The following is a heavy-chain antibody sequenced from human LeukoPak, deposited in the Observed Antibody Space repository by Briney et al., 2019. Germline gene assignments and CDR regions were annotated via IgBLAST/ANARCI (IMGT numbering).Heavy chain of an antibody. CDR1: GFTFSGSA. V-gene: IGHV3-73*01. J-gene: IGHJ4*02. Sequence: PGGSLRLSCAASGFTFSGSAMHWVRQASGRGLEWVGRIRSKANSYATAYAASVKGRFTISRDDSKNTAYLQMNSLKTEDTAVYYCSGGGTPTDYWGQGTLVTVSS. CDR2: IRSKANSYAT. CDR3: SGGGTPTDY. D-gene: IGHD1-26*01.